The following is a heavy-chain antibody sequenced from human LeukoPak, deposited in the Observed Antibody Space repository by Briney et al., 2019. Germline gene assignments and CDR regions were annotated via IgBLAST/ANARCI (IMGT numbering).Heavy chain of an antibody. CDR2: ISGSSGSI. J-gene: IGHJ5*02. CDR3: AKDLTRIVANCLDL. Sequence: GASLRLSCAASGFTFSSYAMSWVRQAPGKGLEWVSVISGSSGSIYYADSVKGRFTISRDNSKNTLYLRMNSLRAEDTAVYYCAKDLTRIVANCLDLWGQGTLVTVSS. V-gene: IGHV3-23*01. D-gene: IGHD3-22*01. CDR1: GFTFSSYA.